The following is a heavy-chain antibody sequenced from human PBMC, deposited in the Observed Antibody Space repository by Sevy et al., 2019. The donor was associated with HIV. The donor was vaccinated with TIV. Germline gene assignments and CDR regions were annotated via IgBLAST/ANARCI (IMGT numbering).Heavy chain of an antibody. V-gene: IGHV3-30-3*01. D-gene: IGHD6-19*01. CDR3: ARDAAGAVAEFDY. Sequence: GGSLRLSCAASGFTFSSYAMHWVRQAPGKGLEWVAVISCDGSNKYYADSVKGRFTISRDNSKNTLYLQMNSLRAEDTAVYYCARDAAGAVAEFDYWGQGTLVTVSS. CDR1: GFTFSSYA. J-gene: IGHJ4*02. CDR2: ISCDGSNK.